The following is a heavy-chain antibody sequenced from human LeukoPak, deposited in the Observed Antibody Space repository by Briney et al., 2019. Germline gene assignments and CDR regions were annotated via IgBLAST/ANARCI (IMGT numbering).Heavy chain of an antibody. Sequence: ASVKVSCKASGYTFTSYGISWVRQAPGQGLEWMGWISAYNGNTNYAQKLQGRVTMTTDRSTSTAYMELRSLRSDDTAVYYCARIPIWSSSVYYYDSSGYYWAVDYWGQGTLVTVSS. CDR2: ISAYNGNT. V-gene: IGHV1-18*01. D-gene: IGHD3-22*01. CDR3: ARIPIWSSSVYYYDSSGYYWAVDY. J-gene: IGHJ4*02. CDR1: GYTFTSYG.